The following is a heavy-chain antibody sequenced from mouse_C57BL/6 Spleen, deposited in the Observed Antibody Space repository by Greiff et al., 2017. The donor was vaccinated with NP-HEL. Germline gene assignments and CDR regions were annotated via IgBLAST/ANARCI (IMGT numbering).Heavy chain of an antibody. CDR2: IRSKSSNYAT. D-gene: IGHD2-5*01. Sequence: EVQRVESGGGLVQPKGSLKLSCAASGFTFNTYAMHWVRQAPGKGLEWVARIRSKSSNYATYYADSVKDRFTISRDDSQSMLYLQMNNRKTEDTAMFYCVVSNYEDWYFDVWGTGTTATVSS. CDR1: GFTFNTYA. V-gene: IGHV10-3*01. J-gene: IGHJ1*03. CDR3: VVSNYEDWYFDV.